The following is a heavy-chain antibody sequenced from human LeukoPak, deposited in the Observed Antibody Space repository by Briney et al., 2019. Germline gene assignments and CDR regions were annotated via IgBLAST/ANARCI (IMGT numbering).Heavy chain of an antibody. CDR2: IVGSGGRT. CDR1: GFTFSRYW. CDR3: AKGATYYYDGSGYYAYFDY. D-gene: IGHD3-22*01. Sequence: GGSLRLSCAASGFTFSRYWMSWVRQAPGKGLEWVSGIVGSGGRTYYADSVKGRFTTSRDNSKHTLYLQMNSLRAEDTAVYYCAKGATYYYDGSGYYAYFDYWGLGTLVTVSS. V-gene: IGHV3-23*01. J-gene: IGHJ4*02.